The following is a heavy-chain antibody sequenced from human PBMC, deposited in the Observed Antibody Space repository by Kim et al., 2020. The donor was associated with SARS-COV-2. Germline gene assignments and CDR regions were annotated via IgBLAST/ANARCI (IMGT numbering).Heavy chain of an antibody. Sequence: KFQGRVTITADESTSTAYMELSSLRSEDTAVYYCARVGFYYDSSGYNLDYWGQGTLVTVSS. CDR3: ARVGFYYDSSGYNLDY. V-gene: IGHV1-69*01. D-gene: IGHD3-22*01. J-gene: IGHJ4*02.